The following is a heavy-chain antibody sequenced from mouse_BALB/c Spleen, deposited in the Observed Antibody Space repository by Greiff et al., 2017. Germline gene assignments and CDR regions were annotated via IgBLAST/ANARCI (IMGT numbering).Heavy chain of an antibody. D-gene: IGHD2-4*01. CDR3: ARMITTGSYAMDY. Sequence: EVMLVESGPGLVKPSQSLSLTCTVTGYSITSDYAWNWIRQFPGNKLEWMGYISYSGSTSYNPSLKSRISITRDTSKNQFFLQLNSVTTEDTATYYCARMITTGSYAMDYWGQGTSVTVSS. CDR1: GYSITSDYA. J-gene: IGHJ4*01. V-gene: IGHV3-2*02. CDR2: ISYSGST.